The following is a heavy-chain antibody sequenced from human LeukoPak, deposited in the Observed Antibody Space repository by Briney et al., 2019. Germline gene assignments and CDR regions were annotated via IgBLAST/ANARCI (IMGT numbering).Heavy chain of an antibody. CDR3: ARGLPYGSGSYFAPYYMDV. D-gene: IGHD3-10*01. V-gene: IGHV4-34*01. J-gene: IGHJ6*03. CDR2: INHSGST. CDR1: GGSFSGYY. Sequence: SETLSLTCAVYGGSFSGYYWSWIRQPPGKGLEWIGEINHSGSTNYNPSLKSRVTISVDTSKNQFSLKLSSVTAADTAVYYCARGLPYGSGSYFAPYYMDVWGKGTTVAVSS.